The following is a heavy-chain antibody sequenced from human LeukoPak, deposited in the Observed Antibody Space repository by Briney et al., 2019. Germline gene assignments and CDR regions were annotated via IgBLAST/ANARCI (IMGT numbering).Heavy chain of an antibody. Sequence: ASVKVSCKASGGTFSSYGISWVRQAPGQGLEWMGWISAYNGNTNYAQKLQGRVTMTTDTSTSTAYMELRSLRSDDTAVYYCARAPRTNNWFDPWGQGTLVTVSS. CDR3: ARAPRTNNWFDP. CDR1: GGTFSSYG. V-gene: IGHV1-18*01. CDR2: ISAYNGNT. D-gene: IGHD1-1*01. J-gene: IGHJ5*02.